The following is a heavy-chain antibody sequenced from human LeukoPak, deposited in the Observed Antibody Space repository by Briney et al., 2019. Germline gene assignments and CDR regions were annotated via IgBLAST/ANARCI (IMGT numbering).Heavy chain of an antibody. D-gene: IGHD2-15*01. CDR1: GFTFSSYS. CDR2: ISSSSSTI. J-gene: IGHJ4*02. Sequence: PGGSLRLSCAASGFTFSSYSMNWVRQAPGKGLEWVSYISSSSSTIYYADSVKGRFTISRDNAKNSLYLQMNSLRAEDTAVYYCAREGYCSGGSCCDYWGQGTLVTVSS. CDR3: AREGYCSGGSCCDY. V-gene: IGHV3-48*04.